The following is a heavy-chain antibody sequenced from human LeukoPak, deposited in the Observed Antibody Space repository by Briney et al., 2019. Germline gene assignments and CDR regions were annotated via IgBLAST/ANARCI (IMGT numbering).Heavy chain of an antibody. V-gene: IGHV3-33*08. CDR3: ARRDGYDFDY. D-gene: IGHD5-24*01. Sequence: GGSLRLFCAASGFTFSSYGMHWVSQAPAKGLEWVAVIWYDGTNKYYADSVKGRFTISRDNSKNTLYLQMNSLSAEDTAVYYCARRDGYDFDYWGQGTLVTVSS. CDR2: IWYDGTNK. CDR1: GFTFSSYG. J-gene: IGHJ4*02.